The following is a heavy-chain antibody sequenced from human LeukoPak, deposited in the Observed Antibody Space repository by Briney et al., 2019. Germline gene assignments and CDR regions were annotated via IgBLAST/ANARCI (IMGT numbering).Heavy chain of an antibody. Sequence: GSLRLSCATSGFTFSTYWMSWVRQAPGKGLEWVANIKQDGTNKYYVDSVKGRFTVSRDNADYSLYLQMSSLRAEDTAVYYCARGDGSSSGLYFDSWGQGTLVTVSS. D-gene: IGHD6-6*01. CDR1: GFTFSTYW. CDR3: ARGDGSSSGLYFDS. J-gene: IGHJ4*02. V-gene: IGHV3-7*01. CDR2: IKQDGTNK.